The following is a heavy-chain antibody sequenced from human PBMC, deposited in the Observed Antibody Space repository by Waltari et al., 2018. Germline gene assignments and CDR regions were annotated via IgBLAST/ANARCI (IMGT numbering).Heavy chain of an antibody. D-gene: IGHD3-16*02. V-gene: IGHV4-31*03. J-gene: IGHJ3*02. CDR1: VGSISSGGYY. Sequence: QVQLQESGPGLVKPSQTLSLTCTVSVGSISSGGYYWSWIRQHPGKGLEWIGYIYYSGSTYYNPSLKSRVTISVDTSKNQFSLKLSSVTAADTAVYYCAREFMITFGGVIVPDAFDIWGQGTMVTVSS. CDR3: AREFMITFGGVIVPDAFDI. CDR2: IYYSGST.